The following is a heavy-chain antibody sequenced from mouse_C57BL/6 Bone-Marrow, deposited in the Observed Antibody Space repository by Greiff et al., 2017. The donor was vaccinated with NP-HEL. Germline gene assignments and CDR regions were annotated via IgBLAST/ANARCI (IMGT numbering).Heavy chain of an antibody. CDR3: TRDVYPYYFDY. CDR1: GFTFSSYA. CDR2: ISSGGDYI. V-gene: IGHV5-9-1*02. J-gene: IGHJ2*01. Sequence: EVHLVESGEGLVKPGGSLKLSCAASGFTFSSYAMSWVRQTPEKRLEWVAYISSGGDYIYYADPVKGRFTSSRDNARNTLYLQMSSLKSEDTAMYYCTRDVYPYYFDYWCQGTTLPVSS.